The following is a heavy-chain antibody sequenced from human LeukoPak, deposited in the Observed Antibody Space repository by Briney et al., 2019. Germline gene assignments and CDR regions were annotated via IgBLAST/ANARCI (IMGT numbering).Heavy chain of an antibody. V-gene: IGHV4-4*07. CDR1: GYSISSGYY. CDR2: IHTSGST. D-gene: IGHD4-17*01. Sequence: SETLSLTCTVSGYSISSGYYWSWIRQPAGKGLEWIGRIHTSGSTNYNPSLKSRLTMSVDTSKNQFSLKLNSVTAADTAVYYCVRAGDYGDYVGWFDPWGQGTLVTVSP. CDR3: VRAGDYGDYVGWFDP. J-gene: IGHJ5*02.